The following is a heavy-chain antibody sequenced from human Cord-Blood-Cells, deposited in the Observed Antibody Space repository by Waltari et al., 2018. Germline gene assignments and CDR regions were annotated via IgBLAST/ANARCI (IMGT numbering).Heavy chain of an antibody. J-gene: IGHJ4*02. CDR1: GFTVSSNY. V-gene: IGHV3-53*01. CDR3: ARVAVMTMGSFDY. Sequence: EVQLVESGGGWIQPGGSLRLSCAASGFTVSSNYMSWVRQAPGKGVEWVSVIYSGGRTYYADSVKGRFTISRDNSKNTLYLQMNSLRAEDTAVYYCARVAVMTMGSFDYWGQGTLVTVSS. CDR2: IYSGGRT. D-gene: IGHD3-10*01.